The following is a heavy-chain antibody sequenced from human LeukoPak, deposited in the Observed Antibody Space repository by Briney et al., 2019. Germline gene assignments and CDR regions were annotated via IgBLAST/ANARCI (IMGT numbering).Heavy chain of an antibody. CDR3: ARDEGV. V-gene: IGHV3-21*01. Sequence: GGSLRLSCTASGFAFSYENMNWVRQVPEKGLEWVSSISRAANYIHYADSVEGRFTISRGNAKNALYLQMNSLRVEDTGVYYCARDEGVWGQGTLVTVSS. D-gene: IGHD3-10*01. J-gene: IGHJ4*02. CDR1: GFAFSYEN. CDR2: ISRAANYI.